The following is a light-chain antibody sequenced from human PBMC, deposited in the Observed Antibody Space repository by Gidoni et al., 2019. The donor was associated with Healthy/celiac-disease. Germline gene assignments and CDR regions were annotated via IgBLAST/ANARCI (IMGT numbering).Light chain of an antibody. CDR2: DAS. CDR1: QSISSW. CDR3: QQYNSYSSST. V-gene: IGKV1-5*01. Sequence: DIQMTQSPSTLSASVGDRVTITCRASQSISSWLAWYQQKPGKAPKLLIYDASSLESGVPSRFSGSGSGTEFTLTISSLQPDDCATYYCQQYNSYSSSTFGQGTKLEIK. J-gene: IGKJ2*01.